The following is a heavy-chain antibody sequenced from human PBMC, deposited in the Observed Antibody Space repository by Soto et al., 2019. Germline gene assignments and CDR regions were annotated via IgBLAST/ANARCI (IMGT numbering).Heavy chain of an antibody. Sequence: GASVKVSCKASGYTFTGYYMHWVRQAPGQGLEWMGWINPNSGGTNYAQKFQGRVTMTRDTSISTAYMELSRLRSDDTAVYYCARDWITLPVAGTSEALRNYYYSGMDVWAQGTTVTVSS. CDR3: ARDWITLPVAGTSEALRNYYYSGMDV. J-gene: IGHJ6*02. V-gene: IGHV1-2*02. CDR1: GYTFTGYY. D-gene: IGHD6-19*01. CDR2: INPNSGGT.